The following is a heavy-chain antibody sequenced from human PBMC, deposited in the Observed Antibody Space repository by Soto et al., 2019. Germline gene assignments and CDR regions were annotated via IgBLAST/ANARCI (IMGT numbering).Heavy chain of an antibody. D-gene: IGHD3-22*01. CDR3: ARGAYYYYDSSGYPTGSDY. Sequence: SETLSLTCAVYGGSFSGYDWSWIRQPPGKGLEWIGEINHSGSTNYNPSLKSRVTISVDTSKDQFSLKLSSVTAADTAVYYCARGAYYYYDSSGYPTGSDYWGQGTLVTVSS. CDR2: INHSGST. J-gene: IGHJ4*02. CDR1: GGSFSGYD. V-gene: IGHV4-34*01.